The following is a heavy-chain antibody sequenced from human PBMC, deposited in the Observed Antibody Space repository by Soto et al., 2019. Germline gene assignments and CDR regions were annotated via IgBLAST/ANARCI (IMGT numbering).Heavy chain of an antibody. J-gene: IGHJ6*02. CDR2: ITSSGSSI. Sequence: QVQLVESGGGLVKPGGSLRLSCAASGFTFSDHYMSWIRQAPGKGLEYISYITSSGSSIYYADSVKGRFTISRDNAKNSLYLKMNSLRAEDTAVYYCARDRSGSWYGRGYYYYGMDVWGQGTTVTVSS. V-gene: IGHV3-11*01. CDR3: ARDRSGSWYGRGYYYYGMDV. CDR1: GFTFSDHY. D-gene: IGHD6-13*01.